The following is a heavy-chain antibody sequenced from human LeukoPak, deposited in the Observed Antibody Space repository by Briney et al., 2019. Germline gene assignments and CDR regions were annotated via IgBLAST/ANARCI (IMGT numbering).Heavy chain of an antibody. CDR2: IIPIYGTP. V-gene: IGHV1-69*05. J-gene: IGHJ3*02. Sequence: SVKVSCKASGSTFSDYHINWVRQAPGQGLEWMGGIIPIYGTPHSAQKFQGRVTITTDESTSTAYMELSSLRSEDTAVYYCARSSSISFGAFDIWGQGTMVTVSS. D-gene: IGHD6-13*01. CDR3: ARSSSISFGAFDI. CDR1: GSTFSDYH.